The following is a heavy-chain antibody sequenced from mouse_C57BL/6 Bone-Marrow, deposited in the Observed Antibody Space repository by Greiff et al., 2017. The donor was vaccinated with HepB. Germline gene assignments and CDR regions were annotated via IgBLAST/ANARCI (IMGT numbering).Heavy chain of an antibody. CDR2: IYPRDGST. D-gene: IGHD1-1*01. CDR1: GYTFTDHT. Sequence: QVQLQQSDAELVKPGALVKISCKVSGYTFTDHTIHWMKQRPEQGLEWIGYIYPRDGSTKYNEKFKGKATLTADKSSSTAYMQLNSLTSEDSAVYFCARSPLYCSSYYYAMDYWGQGTSVTVSS. CDR3: ARSPLYCSSYYYAMDY. J-gene: IGHJ4*01. V-gene: IGHV1-78*01.